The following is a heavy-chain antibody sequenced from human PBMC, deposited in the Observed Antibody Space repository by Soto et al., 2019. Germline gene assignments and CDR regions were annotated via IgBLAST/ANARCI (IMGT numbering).Heavy chain of an antibody. V-gene: IGHV1-46*01. CDR3: ARTSKLYCSSTSCTFDY. CDR1: GYTFTSYY. CDR2: INPSGGTT. Sequence: ASVKVSCKASGYTFTSYYMHWVRQAPGQGLEWMGIINPSGGTTNYAQKFQGRVTMTRDTSTSTVYMELSSLRSEDTAVYYCARTSKLYCSSTSCTFDYWGQGTLVTVSS. J-gene: IGHJ4*02. D-gene: IGHD2-2*01.